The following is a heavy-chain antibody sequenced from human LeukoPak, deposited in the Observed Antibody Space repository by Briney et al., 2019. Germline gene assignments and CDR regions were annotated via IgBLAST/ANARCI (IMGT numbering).Heavy chain of an antibody. CDR3: AREKTLDSSGSFDAFDI. J-gene: IGHJ3*02. Sequence: SETLSLTCTVSGGSISSSSYYWGWIRQPPGKGLEWIGSIYYSGSTYYNPSLKSRVTISVDTSKNQFSLKLSSVTAADTAVYYCAREKTLDSSGSFDAFDIWGQGTMVTVSS. CDR2: IYYSGST. CDR1: GGSISSSSYY. V-gene: IGHV4-39*07. D-gene: IGHD3-22*01.